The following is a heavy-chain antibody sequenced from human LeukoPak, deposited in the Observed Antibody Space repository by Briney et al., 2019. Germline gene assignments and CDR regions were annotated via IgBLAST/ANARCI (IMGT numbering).Heavy chain of an antibody. CDR3: ARGDYDFWSGYYRDY. Sequence: GASVKVSCKASGYTFTGYYMHWVRQAPGQGLEWMGRINPNSGGTNYAQKFQGRVTMTRDTSISTAYMELSRLRSDDTAVYYCARGDYDFWSGYYRDYWGQGTLVTVSS. D-gene: IGHD3-3*01. CDR2: INPNSGGT. V-gene: IGHV1-2*06. CDR1: GYTFTGYY. J-gene: IGHJ4*02.